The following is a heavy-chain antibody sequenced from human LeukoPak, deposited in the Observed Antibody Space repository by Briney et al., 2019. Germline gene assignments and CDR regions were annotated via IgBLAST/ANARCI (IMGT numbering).Heavy chain of an antibody. D-gene: IGHD1-26*01. CDR3: AKSWWELRGGWFDP. CDR2: ISYDGTNK. V-gene: IGHV3-30*18. CDR1: GFTFRNYG. J-gene: IGHJ5*02. Sequence: GGSLRLSCAASGFTFRNYGMHWVRQAPGKGLEWVAGISYDGTNKYYADSVKGRFTVSRDNSKNTLYLQMNSLRAEDTAVYYCAKSWWELRGGWFDPWGQGTLVTVSS.